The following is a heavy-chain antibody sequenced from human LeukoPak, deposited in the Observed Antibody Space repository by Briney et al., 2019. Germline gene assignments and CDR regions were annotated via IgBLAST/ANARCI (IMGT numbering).Heavy chain of an antibody. Sequence: GGSLRLSCAASGFTFSSYGMHWVRRAPGKELEWVAVISYDGSNKYYADSVKGRFTISRDNSKNTLYLQMNSLRAEDTAVYYCAKGGEYSGYLFDYWGQGTLVTISS. V-gene: IGHV3-30*18. CDR3: AKGGEYSGYLFDY. CDR1: GFTFSSYG. CDR2: ISYDGSNK. D-gene: IGHD5-12*01. J-gene: IGHJ4*02.